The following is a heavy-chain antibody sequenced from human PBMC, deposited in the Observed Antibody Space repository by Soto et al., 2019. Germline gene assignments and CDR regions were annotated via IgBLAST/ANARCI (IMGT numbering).Heavy chain of an antibody. D-gene: IGHD3-3*01. Sequence: PSVKVSCKASGYTFTSYGISWVRQAPGQGLEWMGWISAYNGNTNYAQKLQGRVTMTTDTSTSTACMELRSLRSDDTAVYYRARMKAVFVLRFLEWSHDYWGQGTLVTVSS. CDR2: ISAYNGNT. CDR3: ARMKAVFVLRFLEWSHDY. J-gene: IGHJ4*02. V-gene: IGHV1-18*01. CDR1: GYTFTSYG.